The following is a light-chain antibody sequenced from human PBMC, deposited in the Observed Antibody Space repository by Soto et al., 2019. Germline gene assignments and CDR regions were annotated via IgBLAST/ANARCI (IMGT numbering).Light chain of an antibody. Sequence: SVLTQPPSVSGAPGQRVAISCTGNSSNIGAGYDVHWYQQLPGTAPKLLIHGNSNRPSGVPDRFSGSKSGTSASLAITGLQAEDEADYYCQSYDSRLSGAVFGGGTQLTVL. V-gene: IGLV1-40*01. CDR3: QSYDSRLSGAV. CDR1: SSNIGAGYD. J-gene: IGLJ7*01. CDR2: GNS.